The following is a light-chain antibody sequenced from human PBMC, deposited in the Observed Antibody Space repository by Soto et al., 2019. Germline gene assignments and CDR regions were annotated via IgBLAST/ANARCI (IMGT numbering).Light chain of an antibody. CDR2: DAS. V-gene: IGKV1-5*01. CDR3: QKYKSYPYT. J-gene: IGKJ2*01. Sequence: DIQMTQSPSTLSASVGDRVTITCRASQSISSWLAWYQQKPGKAPKVLIYDASSWESGDPSRLSGSGSGTEFTLTISSLQPDDFATYYCQKYKSYPYTFGPGTKLESK. CDR1: QSISSW.